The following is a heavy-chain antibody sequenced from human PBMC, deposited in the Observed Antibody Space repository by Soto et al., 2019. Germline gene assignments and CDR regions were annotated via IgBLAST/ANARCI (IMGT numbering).Heavy chain of an antibody. CDR3: AKVGYYDFWSGYSFDY. D-gene: IGHD3-3*01. J-gene: IGHJ4*02. CDR2: ISGSGGST. V-gene: IGHV3-23*01. CDR1: GFTFSSYA. Sequence: GGSLRLSCAASGFTFSSYAMSWVRQAPGKGLEWVSAISGSGGSTYYADSVKGRFTISRDNSKNTLYLQMNSLRAEDTAVYYCAKVGYYDFWSGYSFDYWGLGTLVTVSS.